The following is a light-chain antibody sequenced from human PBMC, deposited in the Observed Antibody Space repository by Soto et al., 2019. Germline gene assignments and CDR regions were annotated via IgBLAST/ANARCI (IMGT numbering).Light chain of an antibody. Sequence: EIVLTQSPGTLSLSPGERATLSCRASQSVSSIYLGWYQQKPGQAPRLLIYGASSRATGIPDRFSGSGSGTDFTLTISRLEPEDFAVYYCQQYGDSTGWTFGQGTKVDIK. CDR3: QQYGDSTGWT. CDR2: GAS. V-gene: IGKV3-20*01. CDR1: QSVSSIY. J-gene: IGKJ1*01.